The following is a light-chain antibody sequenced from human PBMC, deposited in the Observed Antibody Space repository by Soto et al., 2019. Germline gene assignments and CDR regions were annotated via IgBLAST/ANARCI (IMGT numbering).Light chain of an antibody. J-gene: IGKJ4*01. CDR3: QQYGSSPPKLT. Sequence: EIVLTQSPGTLSLSPGERATLSCRASQSVSSSYLAWYQQKPGQAPRLLIYGASSSATGIPDRFSGSGSGTDFTLTISRLEPEDFAVYYCQQYGSSPPKLTFGGGTKVDIK. CDR1: QSVSSSY. V-gene: IGKV3-20*01. CDR2: GAS.